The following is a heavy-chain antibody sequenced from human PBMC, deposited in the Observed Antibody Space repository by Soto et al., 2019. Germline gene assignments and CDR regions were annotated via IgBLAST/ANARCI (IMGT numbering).Heavy chain of an antibody. Sequence: QVQLVQSGAEVKKPGASVKVSCKASGYTFTSYGLSWVRQAPGQGLEWMGRISAYNYNTNYAQKLQGRVTMTTDTCRSTGYMELRSLRSDDTAVYYCARVVGAIGHWFDPWGQGPLVNVSS. V-gene: IGHV1-18*01. D-gene: IGHD1-26*01. CDR2: ISAYNYNT. CDR1: GYTFTSYG. CDR3: ARVVGAIGHWFDP. J-gene: IGHJ5*02.